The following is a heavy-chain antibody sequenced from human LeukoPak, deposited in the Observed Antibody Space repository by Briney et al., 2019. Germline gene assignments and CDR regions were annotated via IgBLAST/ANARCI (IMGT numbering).Heavy chain of an antibody. CDR1: GYTFTSYG. Sequence: ASVKVSCKASGYTFTSYGISWVRQAPGQGLEWMGWISAYNGNTNYAQKLQGRVTMTTDTSTNTAYMELRSLRSDDTAVYYCASSPLLYGSGSYLFDPWGQGTLVTVSS. V-gene: IGHV1-18*01. CDR3: ASSPLLYGSGSYLFDP. D-gene: IGHD3-10*01. J-gene: IGHJ5*02. CDR2: ISAYNGNT.